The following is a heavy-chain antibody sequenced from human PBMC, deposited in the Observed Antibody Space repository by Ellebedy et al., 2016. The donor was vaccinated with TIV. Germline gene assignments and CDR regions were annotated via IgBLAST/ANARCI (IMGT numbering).Heavy chain of an antibody. J-gene: IGHJ4*02. CDR3: ARWQKTLGDFSFDY. D-gene: IGHD2-21*02. CDR1: GFTFINYS. Sequence: GGSLRLSXAASGFTFINYSMNWVRQAPGKGLEWVSYISSTSSTIYYADSVKGRFTISRDNAKNSLYLQMNSLRAEDTAVYYCARWQKTLGDFSFDYWGQGTLVTVSS. CDR2: ISSTSSTI. V-gene: IGHV3-48*04.